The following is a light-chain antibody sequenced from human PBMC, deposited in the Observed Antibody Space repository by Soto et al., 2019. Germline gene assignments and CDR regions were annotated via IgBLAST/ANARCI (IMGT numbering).Light chain of an antibody. J-gene: IGLJ2*01. Sequence: QSVLTQPPSASGTPGQRVTISCSGSSSNIGSYTVNWYQQLPGTAPKLLIYSDNHRPSGVPDRFSGSKSGTSASLAISGLQSEDEADYYWAAWDDSLNGLFGGGTKLTVL. CDR1: SSNIGSYT. CDR3: AAWDDSLNGL. CDR2: SDN. V-gene: IGLV1-44*01.